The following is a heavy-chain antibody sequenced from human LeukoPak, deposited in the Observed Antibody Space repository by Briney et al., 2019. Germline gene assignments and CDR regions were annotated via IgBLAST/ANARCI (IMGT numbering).Heavy chain of an antibody. D-gene: IGHD3-3*01. V-gene: IGHV4-31*03. Sequence: SETLSLTCTVSGGSISSGGYYWSWICQHPGKGLEWIGYIYYSGSTYYNPSLKSRVTISVDTSKNQFSLKLSSVTAADTAVYYCARTAGEWLEDYYYMDVWGKGTTVTVSS. J-gene: IGHJ6*03. CDR1: GGSISSGGYY. CDR3: ARTAGEWLEDYYYMDV. CDR2: IYYSGST.